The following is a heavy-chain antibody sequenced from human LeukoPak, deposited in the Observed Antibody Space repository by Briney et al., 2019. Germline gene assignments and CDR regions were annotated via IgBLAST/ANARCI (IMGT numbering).Heavy chain of an antibody. CDR2: INPNSGGT. V-gene: IGHV1-2*02. Sequence: ASVKVSCKASGYTFTSYYIHWVRQAPGQGLEWMGWINPNSGGTNYAQKFQGRVTMTRDTSISTAYMELSRLRSDDTAVYYCARVTGKPHNWFDPWGQGTLVTVSS. CDR3: ARVTGKPHNWFDP. CDR1: GYTFTSYY. J-gene: IGHJ5*02. D-gene: IGHD4-11*01.